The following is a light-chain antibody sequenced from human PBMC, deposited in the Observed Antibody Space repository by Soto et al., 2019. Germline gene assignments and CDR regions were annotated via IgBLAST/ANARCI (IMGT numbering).Light chain of an antibody. CDR3: CSYTSSATLL. CDR2: EDI. CDR1: SSDVGSYNL. Sequence: QSALTQPASVSGSPGQSITIFCTGTSSDVGSYNLVSWYQQHPGKVPKLMIYEDIERPSGVSNRFSGSKSGNTASLTISGLQAEDEADYYGCSYTSSATLLFGGGTKVTVL. J-gene: IGLJ2*01. V-gene: IGLV2-23*01.